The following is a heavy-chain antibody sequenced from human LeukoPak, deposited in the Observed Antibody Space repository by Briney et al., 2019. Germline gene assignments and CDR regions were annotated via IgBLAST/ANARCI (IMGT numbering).Heavy chain of an antibody. V-gene: IGHV1-3*01. J-gene: IGHJ4*02. CDR3: ARGGSFDY. CDR2: INAANGNT. CDR1: GYTFTTYN. Sequence: ASVKVSCKASGYTFTTYNVHWVRQAPGQRLEWMGWINAANGNTKSSQKFQGRVTITRDRSATTAYMQLSSLRSEDTAVYSCARGGSFDYCGQGTLVTVPS.